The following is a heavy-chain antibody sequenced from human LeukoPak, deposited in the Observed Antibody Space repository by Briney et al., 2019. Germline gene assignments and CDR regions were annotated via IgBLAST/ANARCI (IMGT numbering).Heavy chain of an antibody. V-gene: IGHV3-74*01. CDR2: IKSDGST. J-gene: IGHJ1*01. D-gene: IGHD3-22*01. Sequence: GGSLRLSCAASAFTFSSYWMHWVRQAPGKGLVWVSRIKSDGSTRYADSVKGRSTISRDNAKNTVSLQMNSLRAEDTGVYYCAKAPSEIGGYYPEYFRHWGQGTLVTVSP. CDR3: AKAPSEIGGYYPEYFRH. CDR1: AFTFSSYW.